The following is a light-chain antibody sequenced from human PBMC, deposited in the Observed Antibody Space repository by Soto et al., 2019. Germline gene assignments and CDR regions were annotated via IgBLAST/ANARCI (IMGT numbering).Light chain of an antibody. J-gene: IGKJ4*01. CDR3: QQYKNWPPLT. CDR1: QSVSYN. Sequence: EIVMTQSPATLSVSPGKTATLSCRASQSVSYNLAWYQQKPGQGPRLLIYGASTRATGIPARFSGSGSGTEFSLTISSLQSEDFAVYYCQQYKNWPPLTFGGGTKVEIK. CDR2: GAS. V-gene: IGKV3-15*01.